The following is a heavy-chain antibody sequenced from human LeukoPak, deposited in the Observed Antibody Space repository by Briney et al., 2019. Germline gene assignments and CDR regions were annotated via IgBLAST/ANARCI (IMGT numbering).Heavy chain of an antibody. CDR2: INTSGGST. V-gene: IGHV1-46*01. J-gene: IGHJ5*02. CDR1: GYTFTSYY. Sequence: ASVTVSCTASGYTFTSYYMHWVRQAPGQGLEWMGIINTSGGSTIYAQKFQGRVTMTRDTSTSAVYMELSSLRSEDTAVYYCARAQWMDPWGQGTLVTVSS. D-gene: IGHD2-2*03. CDR3: ARAQWMDP.